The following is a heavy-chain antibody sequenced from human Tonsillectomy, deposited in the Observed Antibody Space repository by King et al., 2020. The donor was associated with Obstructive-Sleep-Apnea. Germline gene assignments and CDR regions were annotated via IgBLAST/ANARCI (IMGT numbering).Heavy chain of an antibody. D-gene: IGHD4-23*01. CDR1: GFTFSSYS. J-gene: IGHJ2*01. Sequence: VQLVESGGGLVKPGGSLRLSCAAPGFTFSSYSMNWVRQAPGKGLEWVSSISSSSSYIYYADSVKGRFTISRDNAKNSLYLQMNSLRAEDTAVYYCAGVRGGVTPDWYFDLWGRGTLVTVSS. CDR3: AGVRGGVTPDWYFDL. V-gene: IGHV3-21*01. CDR2: ISSSSSYI.